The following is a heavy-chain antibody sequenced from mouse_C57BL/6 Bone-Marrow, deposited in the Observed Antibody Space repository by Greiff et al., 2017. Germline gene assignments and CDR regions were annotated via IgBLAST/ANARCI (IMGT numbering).Heavy chain of an antibody. CDR3: ARWTAQATGFGY. Sequence: EVQLQQSGPELVKPGASVKISCKASGYTFTDYYMNWVKQSHGKSLEWIGDINPNNGGTSYNQKFKGKATLTVDKSSSTAYMELRSLTSEDSAVYYCARWTAQATGFGYWGQGTSLTVSS. V-gene: IGHV1-26*01. CDR1: GYTFTDYY. D-gene: IGHD3-2*02. CDR2: INPNNGGT. J-gene: IGHJ2*02.